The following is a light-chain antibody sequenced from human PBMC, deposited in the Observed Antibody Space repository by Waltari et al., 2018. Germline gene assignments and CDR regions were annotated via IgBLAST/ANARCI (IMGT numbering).Light chain of an antibody. CDR2: DVT. CDR3: CSYAGGSTVV. CDR1: SSDVGDYDY. J-gene: IGLJ2*01. Sequence: QSALTQPASVSGSPGQSIAISCTGTSSDVGDYDYVSWYQQHPGKAPNLMIYDVTKRPSGVSKLFSCSKSGKTASLTVSGLQAEDEADYYCCSYAGGSTVVFGGGTKLTVL. V-gene: IGLV2-23*02.